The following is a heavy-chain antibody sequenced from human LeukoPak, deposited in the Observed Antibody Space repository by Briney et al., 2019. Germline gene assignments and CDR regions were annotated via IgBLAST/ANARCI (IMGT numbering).Heavy chain of an antibody. V-gene: IGHV3-13*01. CDR3: ARRRGGLRSYSDAFDI. CDR2: IGTAADT. D-gene: IGHD3-10*01. J-gene: IGHJ3*02. CDR1: GFTFSSYD. Sequence: PGGSLRLSCAASGFTFSSYDIHWVRQLTGKGLEWVSGIGTAADTYYSGSVKGRFTISRENAKNSLYLQMNSLRAGDTAVYYCARRRGGLRSYSDAFDIWGQGTMVTVSS.